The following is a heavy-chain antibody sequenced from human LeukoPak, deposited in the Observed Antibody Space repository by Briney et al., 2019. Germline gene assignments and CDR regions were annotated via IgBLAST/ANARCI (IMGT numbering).Heavy chain of an antibody. CDR1: GYTFTTYH. Sequence: ASVKVSCKACGYTFTTYHMHWVRQAPGQGLELMGIINPSGNNTNYAQKFQGRVTMTKDTSTNTVYMELSILRSEDAAIYYCARGAYGSETYYSVDYWGHGTLVTLSS. CDR3: ARGAYGSETYYSVDY. D-gene: IGHD3-10*01. CDR2: INPSGNNT. V-gene: IGHV1-46*01. J-gene: IGHJ4*01.